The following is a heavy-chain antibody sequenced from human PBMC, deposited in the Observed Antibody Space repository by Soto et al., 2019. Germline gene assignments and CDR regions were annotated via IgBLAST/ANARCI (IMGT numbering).Heavy chain of an antibody. V-gene: IGHV3-9*01. CDR2: ISWNSGSI. J-gene: IGHJ3*02. CDR1: GFTFDDYA. CDR3: AKAVDTAWHAFDI. D-gene: IGHD5-18*01. Sequence: GGSLRLSCAASGFTFDDYAMHWVRQAPGKGLEWVSGISWNSGSIGYADSVKGRFTISRDNAKNSLYLQMNSLRAEDTALYDCAKAVDTAWHAFDIWGQGTMVTVSS.